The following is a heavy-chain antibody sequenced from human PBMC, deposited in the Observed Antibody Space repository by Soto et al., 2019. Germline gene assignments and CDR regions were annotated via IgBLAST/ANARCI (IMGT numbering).Heavy chain of an antibody. J-gene: IGHJ3*02. V-gene: IGHV4-34*01. CDR1: GGSFSGYY. CDR2: INHSGST. CDR3: ARGQELELERGDAFDI. Sequence: SETLSLTCAFYGGSFSGYYWSWIRQPPGKGLEWIGEINHSGSTNYNPSLKSRVTISVDTSKNQFSLKLSSVTAADTAVYYCARGQELELERGDAFDIWGQGTMVTVSS. D-gene: IGHD1-7*01.